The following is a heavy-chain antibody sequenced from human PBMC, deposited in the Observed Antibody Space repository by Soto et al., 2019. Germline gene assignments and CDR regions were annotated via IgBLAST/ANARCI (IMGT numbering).Heavy chain of an antibody. V-gene: IGHV4-59*01. Sequence: PSETLSLTCTVSEGSSSSYYWSWIRQHPRKGLEWNGYNYYSGSTNYNTSHKRRVTRSVATSKNQFSLKLSSVTAADTAVYYCARAPRGNYGYPSYFDYWVHGTLVTVSS. CDR3: ARAPRGNYGYPSYFDY. J-gene: IGHJ4*01. D-gene: IGHD3-10*01. CDR1: EGSSSSYY. CDR2: NYYSGST.